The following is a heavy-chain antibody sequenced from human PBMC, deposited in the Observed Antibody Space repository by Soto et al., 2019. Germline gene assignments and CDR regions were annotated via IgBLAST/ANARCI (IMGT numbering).Heavy chain of an antibody. V-gene: IGHV1-2*04. CDR1: GYTFTGYY. J-gene: IGHJ6*02. CDR2: INPNSGGT. Sequence: GASVKVSCKASGYTFTGYYMHWVRQAPGQRHERMGWINPNSGGTNYAQKFQGWVTMTRDTSISTAYMELSRLRSDDTAVYYCARDAGYSYGYAQVYYYYGMDVWGQGTTVTVSS. CDR3: ARDAGYSYGYAQVYYYYGMDV. D-gene: IGHD5-18*01.